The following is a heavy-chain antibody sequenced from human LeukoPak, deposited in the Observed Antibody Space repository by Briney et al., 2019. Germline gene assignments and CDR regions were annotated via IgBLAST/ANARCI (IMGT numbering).Heavy chain of an antibody. J-gene: IGHJ4*02. CDR1: GFTFSSYS. D-gene: IGHD6-6*01. CDR2: ISSSSSYI. Sequence: PGGSLRLSCAASGFTFSSYSMNWVRQAPGKGLEWVSSISSSSSYIYYADSVKGRFTISRDNAKNSLYLQMNSLRAEDTAVYYCARALYSSSSGTYFDYWGQGTLVTVSS. CDR3: ARALYSSSSGTYFDY. V-gene: IGHV3-21*01.